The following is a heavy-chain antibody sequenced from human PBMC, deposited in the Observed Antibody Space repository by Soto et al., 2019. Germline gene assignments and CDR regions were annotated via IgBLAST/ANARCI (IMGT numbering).Heavy chain of an antibody. J-gene: IGHJ4*01. CDR2: NYHSGST. D-gene: IGHD6-13*01. Sequence: PSETLSLTCAVSGYSIRSGYYCGWIRQPPGKGVERIGSNYHSGSTYYNPSIKSRLTISLVTSKNQFSLKLISLTAADTAVYYCSRISIAAATVFWGQGTLVTVSS. CDR1: GYSIRSGYY. CDR3: SRISIAAATVF. V-gene: IGHV4-38-2*01.